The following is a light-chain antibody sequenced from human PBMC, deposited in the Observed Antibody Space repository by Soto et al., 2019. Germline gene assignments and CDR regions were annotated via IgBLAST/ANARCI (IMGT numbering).Light chain of an antibody. CDR2: DAS. Sequence: DIQMTQSPSTLSASVGDRVTITCRASQSISSWLAWYQQKPGKAPKLLIYDASSLESGVPSRFSGSGSGTEFTLTISSLQPDDFATYYCQQSYNSPLLTFGGGTKVEIK. J-gene: IGKJ4*01. V-gene: IGKV1-5*01. CDR3: QQSYNSPLLT. CDR1: QSISSW.